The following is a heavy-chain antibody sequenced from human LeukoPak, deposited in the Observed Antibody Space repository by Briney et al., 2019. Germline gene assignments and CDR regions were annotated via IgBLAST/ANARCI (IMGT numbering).Heavy chain of an antibody. D-gene: IGHD2-2*01. J-gene: IGHJ3*02. CDR3: ARDLAVVPAAMGESDAFDI. Sequence: SETLSLTCTVSGGSISSYYWSWIRQPPGKGLEWIGYIYYSGSTNYNPSLKSRVTISVDTSKNQFSLKLSSVTAADTAVYYCARDLAVVPAAMGESDAFDIWGQGTMVTVSS. CDR1: GGSISSYY. V-gene: IGHV4-59*01. CDR2: IYYSGST.